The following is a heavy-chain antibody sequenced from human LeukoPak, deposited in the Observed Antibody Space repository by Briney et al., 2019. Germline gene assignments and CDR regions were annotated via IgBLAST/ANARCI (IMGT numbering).Heavy chain of an antibody. CDR2: ISGSGGST. J-gene: IGHJ4*02. Sequence: GGSLRLSCAASGFTFSIYAMSWVRQAPGKGLEWVSTISGSGGSTYYADAVKGRFTISRDNSKNTLYLQMNSLRAEDTAVYYCAKEFHLVVPAAIDFDYWGQGTLVTVSS. CDR3: AKEFHLVVPAAIDFDY. V-gene: IGHV3-23*01. D-gene: IGHD2-2*01. CDR1: GFTFSIYA.